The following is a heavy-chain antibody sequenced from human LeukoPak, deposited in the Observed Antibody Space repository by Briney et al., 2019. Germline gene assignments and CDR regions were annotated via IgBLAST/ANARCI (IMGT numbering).Heavy chain of an antibody. CDR1: GGTFSSYA. J-gene: IGHJ4*02. CDR3: ARAGTTRYYFDY. V-gene: IGHV1-69*13. CDR2: IIPIFGTA. D-gene: IGHD1-1*01. Sequence: ASVKVSCKASGGTFSSYAISWVRQAPGQGLEWMGGIIPIFGTANYAQKFQGRVTITADESTSTAYMELSSLRSEDTAVYYCARAGTTRYYFDYWGQGTLATVSS.